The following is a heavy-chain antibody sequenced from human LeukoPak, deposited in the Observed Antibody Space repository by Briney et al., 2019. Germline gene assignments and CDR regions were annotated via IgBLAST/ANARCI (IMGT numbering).Heavy chain of an antibody. J-gene: IGHJ1*01. Sequence: SETLSLTCAVYGGSFSGYYWSWIRQPPGKGLEWIGEINHSGSTNYNPSLKSRVTISVDTSKNQFSLKLSSVTAADTAVYYCARGRSVSGWYFADYFQHWGQGTLVTVSS. V-gene: IGHV4-34*01. CDR3: ARGRSVSGWYFADYFQH. CDR2: INHSGST. D-gene: IGHD6-19*01. CDR1: GGSFSGYY.